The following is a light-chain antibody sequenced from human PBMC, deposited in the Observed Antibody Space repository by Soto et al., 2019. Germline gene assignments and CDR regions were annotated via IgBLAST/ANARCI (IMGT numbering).Light chain of an antibody. CDR3: MQRIELPIT. CDR1: QSLFDSEYGYTY. V-gene: IGKV2-40*01. CDR2: TVS. J-gene: IGKJ5*01. Sequence: DVVLTQTPLSLSVTPGEPASISCRSSQSLFDSEYGYTYLDWYLQRPGQSPQLLIYTVSYRASGVPERFSGSGSGTDLIMKIRRVEAEDVGDYYCMQRIELPITFGQGTRLEIK.